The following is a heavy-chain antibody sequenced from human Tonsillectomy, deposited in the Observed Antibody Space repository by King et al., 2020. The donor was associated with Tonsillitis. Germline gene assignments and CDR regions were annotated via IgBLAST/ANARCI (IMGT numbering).Heavy chain of an antibody. CDR3: AKDSYPGIAAAGTKFPKCAMDV. CDR2: ISWNSGNI. V-gene: IGHV3-9*01. CDR1: GFTFDDYA. D-gene: IGHD6-13*01. Sequence: EVQLVQSGGGLVQPGRSLRLSCAASGFTFDDYAMHWVRHAPGKGVEWVSGISWNSGNIAYADSVKGRFTISRDNAKNSLFLQMNSLRAEDTALYYCAKDSYPGIAAAGTKFPKCAMDVWGQGTTVTVSS. J-gene: IGHJ6*02.